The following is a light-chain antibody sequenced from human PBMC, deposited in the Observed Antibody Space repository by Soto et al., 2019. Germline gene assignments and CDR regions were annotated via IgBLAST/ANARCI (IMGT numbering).Light chain of an antibody. Sequence: EIVMTQSPDTLSMSPGERATLSCRASQSVSSNLAWYQQKPGQAPRLLIYGASTRATGIPARFSGSGSETEFTLTISSLQSEDFAVYYCQQYNSWWTFGQGTKVDIK. CDR3: QQYNSWWT. V-gene: IGKV3-15*01. CDR1: QSVSSN. J-gene: IGKJ1*01. CDR2: GAS.